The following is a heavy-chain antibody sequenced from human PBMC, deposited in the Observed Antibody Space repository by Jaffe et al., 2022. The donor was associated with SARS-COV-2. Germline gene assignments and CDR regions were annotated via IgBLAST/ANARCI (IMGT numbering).Heavy chain of an antibody. D-gene: IGHD6-19*01. CDR1: GFTFNNYA. CDR3: AKEAPLYSSGWSAHFDY. CDR2: ISGSGGST. V-gene: IGHV3-23*01. Sequence: EVQLLGSGGGLVQPGGSLRLSCAASGFTFNNYAMSWVRQAPGKGLEWVSAISGSGGSTYYADSVKGRFTISRDNSKNTLYLQMNSLRAEDTAVYYCAKEAPLYSSGWSAHFDYWGQGTLVTVSS. J-gene: IGHJ4*02.